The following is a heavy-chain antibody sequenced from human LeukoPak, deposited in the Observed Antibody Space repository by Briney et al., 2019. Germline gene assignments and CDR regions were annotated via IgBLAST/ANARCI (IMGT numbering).Heavy chain of an antibody. D-gene: IGHD3-10*01. CDR3: AKDYRGGIGIAFDY. CDR2: ISSSSSTI. V-gene: IGHV3-48*02. J-gene: IGHJ4*02. Sequence: PGGSLRLSCAASGFTFSSYSMNWVRQAPGKGLEWVSYISSSSSTIYYADSVKGRFTISRDNAKNSLYLQMNSLRDEDTAVYYCAKDYRGGIGIAFDYWGQGTLVTVSS. CDR1: GFTFSSYS.